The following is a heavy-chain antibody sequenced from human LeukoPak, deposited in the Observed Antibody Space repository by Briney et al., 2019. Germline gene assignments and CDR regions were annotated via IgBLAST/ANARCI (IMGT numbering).Heavy chain of an antibody. D-gene: IGHD3-16*01. CDR2: INHSGST. CDR3: ATLLGELEMGAFDI. Sequence: SETLSLTCAVYGGSFSGYYWGWIRQPPGKGLEWIGEINHSGSTNYNPSLKSRVTISVDTSKNQFSLKLSSVTAADTAVYYCATLLGELEMGAFDIWGQGTMVTVSS. CDR1: GGSFSGYY. V-gene: IGHV4-34*01. J-gene: IGHJ3*02.